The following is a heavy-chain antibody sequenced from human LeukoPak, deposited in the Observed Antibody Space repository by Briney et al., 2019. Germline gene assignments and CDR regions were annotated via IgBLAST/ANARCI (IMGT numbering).Heavy chain of an antibody. J-gene: IGHJ4*02. CDR2: INRDGTGT. V-gene: IGHV3-74*01. D-gene: IGHD6-19*01. CDR3: ARGLSYAVAYGDY. CDR1: GFIFSDYW. Sequence: AGGSLRLSCAPSGFIFSDYWFHWVRQTPGQGLVWVAAINRDGTGTSHADSVGGRFTVSRDNAKNTLYLQLNSLRADDTAVYYCARGLSYAVAYGDYWGQGTLVTVSS.